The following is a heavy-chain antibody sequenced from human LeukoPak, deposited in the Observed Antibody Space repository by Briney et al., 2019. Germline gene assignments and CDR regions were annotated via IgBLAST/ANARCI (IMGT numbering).Heavy chain of an antibody. CDR1: GYTFTSYG. Sequence: ASVKVSCKASGYTFTSYGINWVRQAPGQGLEWMGWISAYNGNTNYAQKLQGRVTMTTDTSTSTAYMELRSLRSDDTAVYYCARASASHSGSYYAMFDPWGQGTLVTVSS. V-gene: IGHV1-18*01. J-gene: IGHJ5*02. D-gene: IGHD1-26*01. CDR3: ARASASHSGSYYAMFDP. CDR2: ISAYNGNT.